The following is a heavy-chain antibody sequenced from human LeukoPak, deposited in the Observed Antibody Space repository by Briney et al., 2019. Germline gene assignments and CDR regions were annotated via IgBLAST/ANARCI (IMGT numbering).Heavy chain of an antibody. J-gene: IGHJ4*02. Sequence: GESLKISCRGSGYSFTTYWIGWVRQMPGKGLEWMGIIYPADSDARYSPSFQGQVTISADKSISTAYLQWSSLRASDTAIYYCARPTVFDGTGYIDYWGQGTLVTVSS. D-gene: IGHD5-12*01. V-gene: IGHV5-51*01. CDR3: ARPTVFDGTGYIDY. CDR1: GYSFTTYW. CDR2: IYPADSDA.